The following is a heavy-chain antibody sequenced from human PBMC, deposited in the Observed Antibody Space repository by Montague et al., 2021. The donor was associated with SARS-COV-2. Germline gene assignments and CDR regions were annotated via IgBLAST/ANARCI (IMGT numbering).Heavy chain of an antibody. CDR3: AREVYQLPNTYYYYYGMDV. CDR2: IYTSGST. J-gene: IGHJ6*02. Sequence: TLSLTCTVSGGSISSGSYCWSWIRQPAGKGLEWIGRIYTSGSTNYNPSLKSRVTISVDTSKNQFSLKLSSVTAADTAVYYCAREVYQLPNTYYYYYGMDVWGQGTTVTVS. V-gene: IGHV4-61*02. D-gene: IGHD2-2*01. CDR1: GGSISSGSYC.